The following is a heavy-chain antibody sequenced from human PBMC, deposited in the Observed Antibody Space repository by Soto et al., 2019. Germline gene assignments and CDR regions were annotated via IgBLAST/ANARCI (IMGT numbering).Heavy chain of an antibody. CDR2: IIPIFGTA. CDR1: GGTFSSYA. Sequence: ASVKVSCKASGGTFSSYAISWVRQAPGQGLEWMGGIIPIFGTANYAQKFQGRVTITADESTSTAYMELSSLRSEDTAVYYCARSSGAARTKFDYWGQGTLVTVSS. CDR3: ARSSGAARTKFDY. D-gene: IGHD6-6*01. V-gene: IGHV1-69*13. J-gene: IGHJ4*02.